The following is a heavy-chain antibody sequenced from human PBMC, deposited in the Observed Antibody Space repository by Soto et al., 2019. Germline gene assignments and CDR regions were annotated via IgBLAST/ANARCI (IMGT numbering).Heavy chain of an antibody. D-gene: IGHD3-16*01. CDR3: AILSPLWHHPTPIDF. CDR1: GFTLGRYA. CDR2: ISDSGSST. Sequence: PGGSLRLSCVASGFTLGRYAMSWVRRAPGKGLEWVSTISDSGSSTYYADSVKGRFTVSRDNSKNTLYLQMNSLRAEDTAVYYCAILSPLWHHPTPIDFRGPGPLVTVFS. J-gene: IGHJ4*02. V-gene: IGHV3-23*01.